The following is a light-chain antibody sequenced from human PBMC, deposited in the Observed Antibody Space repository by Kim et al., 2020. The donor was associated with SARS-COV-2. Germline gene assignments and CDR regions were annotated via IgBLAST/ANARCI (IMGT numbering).Light chain of an antibody. CDR1: QSVCSN. V-gene: IGKV3-15*01. CDR3: QQYNDWHPIT. Sequence: ELVLPPSPTTLSVSPGERATLSCRSSQSVCSNLAWYQQKPGQPPGHLMYAACTRSTGISGRFTGRGYVTEFTLNISSLQSEDFAVYHGQQYNDWHPITLGPGTKVDIK. CDR2: AAC. J-gene: IGKJ3*01.